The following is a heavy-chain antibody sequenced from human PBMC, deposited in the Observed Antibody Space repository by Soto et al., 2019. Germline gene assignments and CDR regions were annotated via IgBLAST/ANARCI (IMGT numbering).Heavy chain of an antibody. CDR3: AKDERRYSGYDLELYGDYYFDY. D-gene: IGHD5-12*01. J-gene: IGHJ4*02. V-gene: IGHV3-9*01. CDR2: ISWNSGSI. Sequence: PGGSLRLSCAASGFTFDDYAMHWVRQAPGKGLEWVSGISWNSGSIGYADSVKGRFTISRDNAKNSLYLQMNSLRAEDTALYYCAKDERRYSGYDLELYGDYYFDYWGQGTLVTVSS. CDR1: GFTFDDYA.